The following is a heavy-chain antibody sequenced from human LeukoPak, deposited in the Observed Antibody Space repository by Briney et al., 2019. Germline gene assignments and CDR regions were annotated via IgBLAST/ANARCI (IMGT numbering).Heavy chain of an antibody. J-gene: IGHJ6*03. CDR2: VNWNGDGT. D-gene: IGHD1-26*01. V-gene: IGHV3-20*04. CDR3: ARLGGPDYYFYYYMDV. CDR1: GFTFHDFA. Sequence: GGSLRLSCAASGFTFHDFAMSWVRQAPGKGLEWVSGVNWNGDGTGYADSVEGRFTISRDNAKNSLYLQMNSLRVDDTALYYCARLGGPDYYFYYYMDVWGIGTTVTVSS.